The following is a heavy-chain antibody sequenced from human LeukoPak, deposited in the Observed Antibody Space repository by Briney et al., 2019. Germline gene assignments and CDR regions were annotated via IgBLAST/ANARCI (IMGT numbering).Heavy chain of an antibody. Sequence: SETLSLTCTVSGGSISSGGYYWSWIRQHPGKGLEWIGYIYYSGSTYYNPSLKSRVTISVDTSKDQFSLKLSSVTAADTAVYYCARLDGDYYSFDYWGQGTLVTVSS. V-gene: IGHV4-31*03. J-gene: IGHJ4*02. CDR2: IYYSGST. CDR3: ARLDGDYYSFDY. D-gene: IGHD4-17*01. CDR1: GGSISSGGYY.